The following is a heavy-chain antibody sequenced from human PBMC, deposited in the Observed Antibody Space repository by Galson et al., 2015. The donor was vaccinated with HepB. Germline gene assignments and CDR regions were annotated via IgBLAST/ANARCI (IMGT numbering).Heavy chain of an antibody. CDR3: ARGGDSSPSRPTSENDAFDI. CDR2: IKQDGSEK. CDR1: GFTFSSYW. Sequence: SLRLSCAASGFTFSSYWMSWVRQAPGKGLEWVANIKQDGSEKYYVDSVKGRFTISRDNAKNSLYLQMNSLRAEDTAVYYCARGGDSSPSRPTSENDAFDIWGQGTMVTVSS. J-gene: IGHJ3*02. D-gene: IGHD3-22*01. V-gene: IGHV3-7*03.